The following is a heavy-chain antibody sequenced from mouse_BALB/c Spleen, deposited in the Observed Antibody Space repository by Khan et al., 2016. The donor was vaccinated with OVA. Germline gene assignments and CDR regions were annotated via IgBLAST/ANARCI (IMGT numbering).Heavy chain of an antibody. V-gene: IGHV5-6-4*01. Sequence: EVELVESGGGLVKPGGSLKLSCAASGFAFSSYSMSWVRQPPEKRLEWVATITSGGSYTYYPDSVKGRFTISRDNAKNTLYLQMSSLKSEVTAMYYCTRDRDYYGSSCYFDYWGQGTTLPVSS. CDR2: ITSGGSYT. CDR3: TRDRDYYGSSCYFDY. D-gene: IGHD1-1*01. J-gene: IGHJ2*01. CDR1: GFAFSSYS.